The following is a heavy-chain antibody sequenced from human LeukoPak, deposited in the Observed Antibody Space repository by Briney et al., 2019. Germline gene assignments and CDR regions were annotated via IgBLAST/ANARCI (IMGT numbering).Heavy chain of an antibody. CDR3: ARYSGSYHFDY. CDR2: ISGSGGST. V-gene: IGHV3-23*01. J-gene: IGHJ4*02. Sequence: GGSLRLSCAASGFTFSSYAMSWVRQAPGKGLEWVSAISGSGGSTYYADSVKGRFTISRDNSKNTLYLQMSSLRAEDTAVYYCARYSGSYHFDYWGQGTLVTVSS. D-gene: IGHD1-26*01. CDR1: GFTFSSYA.